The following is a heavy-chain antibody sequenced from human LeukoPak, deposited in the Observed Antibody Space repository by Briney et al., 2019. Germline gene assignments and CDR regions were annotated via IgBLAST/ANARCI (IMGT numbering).Heavy chain of an antibody. CDR2: IKGDGSEK. CDR1: GFTFSSYW. V-gene: IGHV3-7*01. D-gene: IGHD5-24*01. Sequence: GGSLRLSCAASGFTFSSYWMSWVRLAPGKGLEWVANIKGDGSEKWYADSVKGRFTISRDNAQNSVHLQMNSLRAEDTAVYHCARDEYTSRWLQPWGQGTLVTVTS. CDR3: ARDEYTSRWLQP. J-gene: IGHJ5*02.